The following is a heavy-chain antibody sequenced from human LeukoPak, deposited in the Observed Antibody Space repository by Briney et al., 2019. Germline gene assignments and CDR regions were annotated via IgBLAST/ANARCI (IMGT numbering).Heavy chain of an antibody. CDR3: AREASSYYYDSSGYFNWFDP. V-gene: IGHV5-51*01. CDR2: IYPGDSDT. CDR1: GYSFTSYW. J-gene: IGHJ5*02. D-gene: IGHD3-22*01. Sequence: GESLKISCKGSGYSFTSYWIGWVRQMPGKGLEWMGIIYPGDSDTRYSPSFQGQVTISADKSISTAYLQWSSLKASDTAMYYCAREASSYYYDSSGYFNWFDPWGQGTLVTVSS.